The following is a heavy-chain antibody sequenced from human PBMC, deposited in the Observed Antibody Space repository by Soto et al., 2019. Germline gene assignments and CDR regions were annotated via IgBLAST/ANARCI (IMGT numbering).Heavy chain of an antibody. J-gene: IGHJ4*02. V-gene: IGHV4-31*03. Sequence: SETLSLTCTVSGGSISSGGYYWSWVRQHPGKGLEWIGYIYYSGSTNYNPSLKSRVTISVDTSKNQFSLKLSSVTAADTAVYYCARGYGRNFDYWGQGTLVTVSS. CDR2: IYYSGST. D-gene: IGHD5-18*01. CDR1: GGSISSGGYY. CDR3: ARGYGRNFDY.